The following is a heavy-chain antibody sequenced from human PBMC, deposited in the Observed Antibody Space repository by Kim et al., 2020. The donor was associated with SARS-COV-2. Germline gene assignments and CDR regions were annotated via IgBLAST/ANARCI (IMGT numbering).Heavy chain of an antibody. CDR1: GFTFSSYA. CDR2: ISYDGSNK. D-gene: IGHD3-22*01. Sequence: GGSLRLSCAASGFTFSSYAMHWVRQAPGKGLEWVAVISYDGSNKYYADSVKGRFTISRDNSKNTLYLQMNSLRAEDTAVYYCARDPSPIVVDSGGYFDYWGQGTLVTVSS. CDR3: ARDPSPIVVDSGGYFDY. J-gene: IGHJ4*02. V-gene: IGHV3-30-3*01.